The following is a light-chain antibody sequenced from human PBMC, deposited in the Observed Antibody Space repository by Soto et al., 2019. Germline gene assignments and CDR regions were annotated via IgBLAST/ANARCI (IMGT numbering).Light chain of an antibody. J-gene: IGKJ1*01. CDR2: KIS. CDR1: QGLVHSDGNTY. Sequence: DVVMTQSPLSLPVTLGQPATISCRSSQGLVHSDGNTYLSWFQQSPRQSPRRLIYKISNRDSALADRFSGQGSGSEFTLKISREEAEDIGVDYCMQGSHWPTTFHQGTKVDIK. V-gene: IGKV2-30*02. CDR3: MQGSHWPTT.